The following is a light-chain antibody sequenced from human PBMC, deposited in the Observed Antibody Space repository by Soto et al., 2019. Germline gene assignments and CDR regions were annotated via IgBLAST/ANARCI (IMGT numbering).Light chain of an antibody. CDR3: QQRSNWPPT. J-gene: IGKJ5*01. CDR1: QDIRNY. CDR2: AAS. Sequence: DIQMTQSPSSLSASVGTRVSITCRASQDIRNYLAWYQQKPGKVPKVLIYAASTLQPGVPSRFSGSGSGTDLTLTISSLEPEDFAVYYCQQRSNWPPTFGQGTRLEIK. V-gene: IGKV1-27*01.